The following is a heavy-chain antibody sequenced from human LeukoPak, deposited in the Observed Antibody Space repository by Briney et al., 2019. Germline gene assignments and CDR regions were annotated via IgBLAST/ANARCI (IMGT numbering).Heavy chain of an antibody. Sequence: SETLSLTCAVYGGSFSGYYWSWVRQPPGKGLERIGEINHSGSTNYNPSLKSRVTISVDTSKNQFSLKLSSVTAADTAVYYCARRRLEYGSGSYYTKAKYYFDYWGQGTLVTVSS. V-gene: IGHV4-34*01. CDR1: GGSFSGYY. CDR2: INHSGST. J-gene: IGHJ4*02. D-gene: IGHD3-10*01. CDR3: ARRRLEYGSGSYYTKAKYYFDY.